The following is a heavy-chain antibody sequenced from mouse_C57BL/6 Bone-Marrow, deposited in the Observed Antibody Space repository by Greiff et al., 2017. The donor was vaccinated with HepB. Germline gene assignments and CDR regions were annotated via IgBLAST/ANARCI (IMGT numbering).Heavy chain of an antibody. Sequence: QVQLQQPGAELVRPGTSEKLSCKASGYTFTSYWMHWVKQRPGQGLEWIGVIDPSDSYTNYNQKFKGKATLTVDTSSSTAYMQLSSLTSEDSAVYYCARGDYGSSYLYYFDYWGQGTTLTVSS. V-gene: IGHV1-59*01. CDR1: GYTFTSYW. CDR3: ARGDYGSSYLYYFDY. CDR2: IDPSDSYT. J-gene: IGHJ2*01. D-gene: IGHD1-1*01.